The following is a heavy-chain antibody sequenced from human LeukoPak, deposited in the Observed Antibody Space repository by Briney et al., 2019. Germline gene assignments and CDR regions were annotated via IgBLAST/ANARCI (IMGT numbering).Heavy chain of an antibody. Sequence: PGASLRLSCAASGFRFSGYWMTWVRQAPGKGLEWVSVIYSGGSTYYADSVKGRFTISRDNSKNTLYLQMNSLRAEDTAVYYCARGLVYYYYGMDVWGQGTTVTVSS. CDR2: IYSGGST. J-gene: IGHJ6*02. CDR1: GFRFSGYW. V-gene: IGHV3-53*01. CDR3: ARGLVYYYYGMDV. D-gene: IGHD6-13*01.